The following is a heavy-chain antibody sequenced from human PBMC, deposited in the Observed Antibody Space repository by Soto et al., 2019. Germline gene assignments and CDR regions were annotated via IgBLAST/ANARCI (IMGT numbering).Heavy chain of an antibody. CDR2: IYHSGST. CDR3: ASGIDFYYAMDV. V-gene: IGHV4-38-2*01. J-gene: IGHJ6*01. Sequence: SEPLSLTCAVSGYSISRGYYWGWIRQPPGKGLGWIGSIYHSGSTYYNASLKSRVTISVDTSKNQFSLKLTSVTDADTAVYYCASGIDFYYAMDVWGQGTTVTVSS. CDR1: GYSISRGYY.